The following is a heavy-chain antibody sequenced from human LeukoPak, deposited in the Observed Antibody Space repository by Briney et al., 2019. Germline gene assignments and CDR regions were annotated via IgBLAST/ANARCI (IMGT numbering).Heavy chain of an antibody. Sequence: AETLSLTCAVYGGSFSGYYWSWIRQPPGKGLEWIGEINHSGSTNYNPSPKRRVTILLDTSTNQFSLKLISVTGADTGVYYCARLSGGYGSGSYYYYYYHMDVWGKGTPVTVSS. CDR3: ARLSGGYGSGSYYYYYYHMDV. V-gene: IGHV4-34*01. CDR1: GGSFSGYY. CDR2: INHSGST. D-gene: IGHD3-10*01. J-gene: IGHJ6*03.